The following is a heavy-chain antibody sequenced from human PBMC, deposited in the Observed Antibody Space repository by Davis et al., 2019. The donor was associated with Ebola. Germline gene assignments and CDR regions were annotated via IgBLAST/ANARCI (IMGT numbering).Heavy chain of an antibody. D-gene: IGHD1-14*01. Sequence: PGGSLRLSCAASGFFFSRYAMHWVRQAPGKGLEYVSSISNNGGSTYYADSVKGRFTISRDNSKNTVYLQMNRLRAEDTAVYYCARGSEVLDSWGQGTLVTVSS. CDR1: GFFFSRYA. CDR3: ARGSEVLDS. CDR2: ISNNGGST. J-gene: IGHJ4*02. V-gene: IGHV3-64*04.